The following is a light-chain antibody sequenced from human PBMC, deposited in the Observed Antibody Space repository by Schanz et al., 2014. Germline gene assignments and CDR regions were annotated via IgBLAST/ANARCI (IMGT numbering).Light chain of an antibody. J-gene: IGKJ1*01. CDR2: GAS. CDR1: QSVSSN. V-gene: IGKV3-15*01. CDR3: QQYNNWPRA. Sequence: EIVMTQSPATLSVSPGERATLSCRASQSVSSNLAWYQQKPGQAPSLLIYGASTRATGIPARFSGSGSGTEFTLTISSLQSEDFAVYYCQQYNNWPRAFGQGTKVEV.